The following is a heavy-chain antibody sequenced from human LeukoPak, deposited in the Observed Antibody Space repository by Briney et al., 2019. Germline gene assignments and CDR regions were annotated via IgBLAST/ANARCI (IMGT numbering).Heavy chain of an antibody. Sequence: GSLRLSCAAAGFSLSSYWMSWVRQAKGRGLECVAKIREDGSEKHYVDSVKGRFIISRDNSKNSLYLQMNSLRAEDTAVYYCAPNWFDPWGQGTLVTVSS. J-gene: IGHJ5*02. V-gene: IGHV3-7*01. CDR2: IREDGSEK. CDR1: GFSLSSYW. CDR3: APNWFDP.